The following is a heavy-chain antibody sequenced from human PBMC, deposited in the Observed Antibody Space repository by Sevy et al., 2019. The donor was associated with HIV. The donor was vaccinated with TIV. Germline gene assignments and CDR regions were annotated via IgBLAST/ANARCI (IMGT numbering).Heavy chain of an antibody. CDR2: ISTGNTYT. D-gene: IGHD2-21*01. CDR3: ARLRVIASAPYYLDY. V-gene: IGHV3-11*06. Sequence: GGSLRLSCAASGLIFSDYYMGWVRQAPGKGLEWVADISTGNTYTSYADSVKGRFTISRDNAKKSLYLQMNTLRAEDTTVYYCARLRVIASAPYYLDYWGQGALVTVSS. J-gene: IGHJ4*02. CDR1: GLIFSDYY.